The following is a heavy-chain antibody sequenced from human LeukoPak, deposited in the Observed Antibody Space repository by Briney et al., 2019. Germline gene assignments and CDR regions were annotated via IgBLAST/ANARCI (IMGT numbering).Heavy chain of an antibody. Sequence: GGSLRLSCAASGFTFNDYAMSWVRQAPGKGLEWVSALRCSGGGTSYADSVKGRFTISRDNARNSLFLQMDSLRAEDTAIYYCAKQMNTGCLRGYFDNWGQGTMVTVSS. D-gene: IGHD5/OR15-5a*01. CDR1: GFTFNDYA. V-gene: IGHV3-23*01. CDR3: AKQMNTGCLRGYFDN. J-gene: IGHJ4*01. CDR2: LRCSGGGT.